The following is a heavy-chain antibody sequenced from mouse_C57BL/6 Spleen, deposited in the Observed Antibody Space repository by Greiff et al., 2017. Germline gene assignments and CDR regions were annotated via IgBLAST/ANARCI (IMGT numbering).Heavy chain of an antibody. CDR3: ASFLPEAMDY. CDR1: GYSITSGYY. V-gene: IGHV3-6*01. J-gene: IGHJ4*01. Sequence: ESGPGLVKPSQSLSLTCSVTGYSITSGYYWNWIRQFPGNKLEWMGYISYDGSNNYNPSLKNRISITRDTSKNQFFLKLNSVTTEDTATYYCASFLPEAMDYWGQGTSVTVSS. CDR2: ISYDGSN.